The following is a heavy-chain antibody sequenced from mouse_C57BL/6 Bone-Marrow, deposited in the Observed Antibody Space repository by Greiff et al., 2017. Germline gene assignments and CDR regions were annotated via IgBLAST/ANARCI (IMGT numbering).Heavy chain of an antibody. J-gene: IGHJ2*01. D-gene: IGHD1-1*01. Sequence: QVTLKVSGPGILQPSQTLSLTCYFSGFSLSTFGMGVGWIRQPSGKGLEWLAHIWWDDDKYYNPALKSRLTISKYTSKNQVFLKVANVHTADTATYYCARIAVLDFDYWGQGTTLTVSS. CDR2: IWWDDDK. V-gene: IGHV8-8*01. CDR3: ARIAVLDFDY. CDR1: GFSLSTFGMG.